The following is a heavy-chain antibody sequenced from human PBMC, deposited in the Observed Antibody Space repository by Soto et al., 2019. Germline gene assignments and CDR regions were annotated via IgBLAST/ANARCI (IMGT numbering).Heavy chain of an antibody. Sequence: SETLSLTXTVSGGSISSYYWSWIRQPAGKGLEWIGRIYTSGSTNYNPSLKSRVTMSVDTSKNQFSLKLSSVTAADTAVYYCARDALYCSSTSCYSYYYYGMDVWGQGTTVTVS. CDR1: GGSISSYY. CDR2: IYTSGST. CDR3: ARDALYCSSTSCYSYYYYGMDV. V-gene: IGHV4-4*07. J-gene: IGHJ6*02. D-gene: IGHD2-2*02.